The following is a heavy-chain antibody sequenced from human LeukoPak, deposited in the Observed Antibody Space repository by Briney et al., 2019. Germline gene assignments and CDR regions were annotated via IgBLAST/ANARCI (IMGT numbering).Heavy chain of an antibody. CDR2: ISVSSSTI. CDR3: APGYCGSSSCSHYFDY. V-gene: IGHV3-48*01. CDR1: GLTFSSYS. Sequence: GGSLRLSCAASGLTFSSYSMNWVRQAPGKGLEWLSYISVSSSTIYYADSVKGRFTISRDNAKNSLYLQMSSLRAEDTAVYYCAPGYCGSSSCSHYFDYWGQGTRVTVSS. J-gene: IGHJ4*02. D-gene: IGHD2-2*01.